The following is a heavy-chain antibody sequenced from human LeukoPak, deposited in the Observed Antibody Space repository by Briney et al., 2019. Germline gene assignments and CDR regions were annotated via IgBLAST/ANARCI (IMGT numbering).Heavy chain of an antibody. V-gene: IGHV3-7*01. CDR3: ARDRSSGWYFY. D-gene: IGHD6-19*01. J-gene: IGHJ4*02. Sequence: GGSLRLSCAASGFTFSSYWMSLVRQAPGKGLEWVANIKQDGSEKYYVDSVKGRFTISRDNAKNSLYLQMNSLRAEDTAVYYCARDRSSGWYFYWGQGTLVTVSS. CDR1: GFTFSSYW. CDR2: IKQDGSEK.